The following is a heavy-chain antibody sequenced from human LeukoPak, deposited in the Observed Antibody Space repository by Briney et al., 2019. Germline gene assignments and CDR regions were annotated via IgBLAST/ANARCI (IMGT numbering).Heavy chain of an antibody. V-gene: IGHV3-66*02. Sequence: RGSLRLSCAASGFTVSSNYMSWVRQAPGEGLEWVSVIYSGGSTYYADSVKGRFTISRDNSKNTLYLQMNSLRAEDTAVYYCARQGGGSARYYYYMDVWGKGTTVTVSS. D-gene: IGHD5-12*01. CDR3: ARQGGGSARYYYYMDV. CDR1: GFTVSSNY. J-gene: IGHJ6*03. CDR2: IYSGGST.